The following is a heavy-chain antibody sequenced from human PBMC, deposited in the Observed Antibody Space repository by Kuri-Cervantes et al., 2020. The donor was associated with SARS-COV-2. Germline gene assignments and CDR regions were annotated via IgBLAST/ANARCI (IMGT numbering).Heavy chain of an antibody. CDR1: GFTFSSYS. CDR3: ARDVRDGSGSYYKPHWYFDL. Sequence: GESLKISCAASGFTFSSYSMNWVRQAPGKGLEWVSYISSSSSTIYYADSVKGRFTISRDNAKNSLYLQMNSLRAEDTAVYYCARDVRDGSGSYYKPHWYFDLWGRGTLVTVSS. CDR2: ISSSSSTI. V-gene: IGHV3-48*04. D-gene: IGHD3-10*01. J-gene: IGHJ2*01.